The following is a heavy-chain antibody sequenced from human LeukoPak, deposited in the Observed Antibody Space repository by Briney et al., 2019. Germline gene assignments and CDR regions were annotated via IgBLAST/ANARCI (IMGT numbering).Heavy chain of an antibody. Sequence: PGGSLRLSCAASGFTFSNFAMHWVRQAPGKGLEWVAMMSYDGSNKYTDSVKGRFTISRDNSKNMVDLYMSNLKIEDTAVYYCARDSWVFDFWGQGTLVTVSS. J-gene: IGHJ4*02. D-gene: IGHD6-13*01. CDR3: ARDSWVFDF. CDR2: MSYDGSNK. CDR1: GFTFSNFA. V-gene: IGHV3-30*04.